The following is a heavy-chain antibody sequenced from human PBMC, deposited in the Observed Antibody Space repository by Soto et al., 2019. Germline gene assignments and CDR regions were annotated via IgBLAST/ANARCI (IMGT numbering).Heavy chain of an antibody. CDR3: ARWISGGYSDWFDP. CDR2: INVDNGET. CDR1: GYNFMRYG. J-gene: IGHJ5*02. V-gene: IGHV1-18*04. Sequence: QVQLVQSGAEVKKPGASVKVSCKASGYNFMRYGFTWVRQAPGQGLEWMGWINVDNGETKYPQKIQGRVTMTTDTSTRTVYMELRSLTSDVTAVYYCARWISGGYSDWFDPWGHGTLVTVSS. D-gene: IGHD1-26*01.